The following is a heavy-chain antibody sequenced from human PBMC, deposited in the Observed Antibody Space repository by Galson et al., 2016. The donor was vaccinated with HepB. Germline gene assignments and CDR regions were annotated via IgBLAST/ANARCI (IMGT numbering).Heavy chain of an antibody. CDR3: ARHVMRATFLFDM. V-gene: IGHV3-33*08. Sequence: SLRLSCAASGFTFSTYGMHWVRQAPGKGLEWLAVIWYDGGNEYYADSVKGRVTISRDNSKNTLYLQMNSLRAEETAVYYCARHVMRATFLFDMWGQGTMVTVSS. CDR2: IWYDGGNE. CDR1: GFTFSTYG. J-gene: IGHJ3*02. D-gene: IGHD1-26*01.